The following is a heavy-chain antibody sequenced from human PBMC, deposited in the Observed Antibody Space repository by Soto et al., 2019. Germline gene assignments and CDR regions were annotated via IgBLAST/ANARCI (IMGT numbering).Heavy chain of an antibody. J-gene: IGHJ6*02. CDR3: ARLGYCSGGSCPPQSYYYYGMDV. CDR2: INHSGST. CDR1: GGSFSGYY. D-gene: IGHD2-15*01. Sequence: LSLTCAVYGGSFSGYYWSWIRQPPGKGLEWIGEINHSGSTNYNPSLKSRVTISVDTSKNQFSLKLSSVTAADTAVYYCARLGYCSGGSCPPQSYYYYGMDVWGQGTTVTVSS. V-gene: IGHV4-34*01.